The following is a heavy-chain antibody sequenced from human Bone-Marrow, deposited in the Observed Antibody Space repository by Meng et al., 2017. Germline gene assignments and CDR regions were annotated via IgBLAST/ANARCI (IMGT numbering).Heavy chain of an antibody. Sequence: QVQLVQSGAEVKKPGASVKVSCKASGYTFTSYGISWVRQAPGQGLEWMGGIIPIFGTANYAQKFQGRVTMTRDTSTSTVYMELSSLRSEDTAVYYCARETTRVWWFDPWGQGTLVTVSS. J-gene: IGHJ5*02. CDR1: GYTFTSYG. V-gene: IGHV1-69*05. CDR3: ARETTRVWWFDP. D-gene: IGHD1-1*01. CDR2: IIPIFGTA.